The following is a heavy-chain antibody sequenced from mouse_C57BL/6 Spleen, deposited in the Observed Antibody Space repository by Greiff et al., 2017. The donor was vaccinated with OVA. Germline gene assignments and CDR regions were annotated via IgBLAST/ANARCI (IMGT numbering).Heavy chain of an antibody. Sequence: QVQLQQSGADLARPGASVKMSCKASGYTFTSYTMHWVKQRPGQGLEWIGYINPSSGYTKYNQKFKDKATLTADKSSSTAYMQLSSLTSEDSAVYYCARSLITTEDGYFDVWGTGTTVTVSS. J-gene: IGHJ1*03. D-gene: IGHD1-1*01. CDR1: GYTFTSYT. V-gene: IGHV1-4*01. CDR3: ARSLITTEDGYFDV. CDR2: INPSSGYT.